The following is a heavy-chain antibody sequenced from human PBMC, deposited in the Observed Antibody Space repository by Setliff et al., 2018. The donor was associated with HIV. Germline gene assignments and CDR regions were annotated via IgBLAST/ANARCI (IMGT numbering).Heavy chain of an antibody. Sequence: SETLSLTCTVSGASISSYYWNWFRQPAGKGLESLGRIYTSGNMIYNTSLKSRVTMSADTSRNQLSLKLSSVTAADTAVYYCARGIGTRYNYYMDVWGIGTTVTVSS. J-gene: IGHJ6*03. CDR3: ARGIGTRYNYYMDV. CDR2: IYTSGNM. V-gene: IGHV4-4*07. CDR1: GASISSYY. D-gene: IGHD1-20*01.